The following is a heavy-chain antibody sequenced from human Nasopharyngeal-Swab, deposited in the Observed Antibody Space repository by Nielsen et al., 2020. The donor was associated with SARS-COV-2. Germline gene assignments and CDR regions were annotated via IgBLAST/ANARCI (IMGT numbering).Heavy chain of an antibody. J-gene: IGHJ2*01. Sequence: WIGKRPGQGLEWVAVISYDGSNKYYADSVKGRFTISRDNSKNTLYLQMNSLRAEDTAVYYCAKDRAAAGPYWYFDLWGRGTLVTVSS. V-gene: IGHV3-30-3*02. CDR2: ISYDGSNK. CDR3: AKDRAAAGPYWYFDL. D-gene: IGHD6-13*01.